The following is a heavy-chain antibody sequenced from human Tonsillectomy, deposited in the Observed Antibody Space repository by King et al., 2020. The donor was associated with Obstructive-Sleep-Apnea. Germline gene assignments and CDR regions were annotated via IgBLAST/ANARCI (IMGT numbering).Heavy chain of an antibody. CDR1: GGSISSSGYY. CDR3: ASGTAYDYIWGSSRAHY. V-gene: IGHV4-39*07. CDR2: FYFSGGA. Sequence: QLQESGPGLVKPSETLSLTCTVSGGSISSSGYYWGWIRQPPGKGLQWLGSFYFSGGANYDPSLKSRLTISLDTSKNQLSLNLTSVTAADTAIYYCASGTAYDYIWGSSRAHYWGQGTLVTASS. J-gene: IGHJ4*02. D-gene: IGHD3-16*02.